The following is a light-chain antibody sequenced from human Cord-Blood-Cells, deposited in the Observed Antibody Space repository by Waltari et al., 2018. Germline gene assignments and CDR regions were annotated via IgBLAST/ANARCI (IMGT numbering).Light chain of an antibody. CDR1: QSVSSY. J-gene: IGKJ2*01. V-gene: IGKV3-11*01. CDR3: QQRSNWLYT. CDR2: DAS. Sequence: ELVLTQSPATLSLSPGGRATLSCRASQSVSSYLAWYQQKPGQAPRLLIYDASNRATGIPARFSGSGSGTDFTLTISSLEPEDFAVYYCQQRSNWLYTFGQGTKLEIK.